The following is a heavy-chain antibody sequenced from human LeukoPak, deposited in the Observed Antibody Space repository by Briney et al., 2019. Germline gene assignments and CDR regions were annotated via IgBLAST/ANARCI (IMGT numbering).Heavy chain of an antibody. CDR3: AHSSGSGSYYSLGWFDP. CDR1: GFSLSTSGVG. Sequence: SGPTLVNPTQTLTLTCTFSGFSLSTSGVGVGWIRQPPGKALEWLALIYWDDDKRYSPSLKSRLTITKDTSKNQVVLTMTNMDPVDTATYYCAHSSGSGSYYSLGWFDPWGQGTLVTVSS. D-gene: IGHD3-10*01. CDR2: IYWDDDK. V-gene: IGHV2-5*02. J-gene: IGHJ5*02.